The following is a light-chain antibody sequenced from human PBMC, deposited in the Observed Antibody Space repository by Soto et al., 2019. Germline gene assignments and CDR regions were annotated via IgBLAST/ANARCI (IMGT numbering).Light chain of an antibody. CDR3: QVWDTSNDHHV. J-gene: IGLJ1*01. V-gene: IGLV3-21*01. CDR2: YDS. CDR1: NIGSKS. Sequence: YELTQAPSVSVAPGQTATITCGGNNIGSKSVNWYQHKAGQAPVLVMSYDSDRPSGIPERFSGSNSGNTATLTLSRVESGDEADYYCQVWDTSNDHHVFGSGTKLTVL.